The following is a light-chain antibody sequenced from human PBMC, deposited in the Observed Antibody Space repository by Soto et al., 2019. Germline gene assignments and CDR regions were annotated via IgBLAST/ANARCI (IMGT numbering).Light chain of an antibody. CDR3: KQRSTWPPA. Sequence: EIVLTQSPATLSLSPGERATLSCRASQSVSSYLAWYQQKPGQAPRLLIYDASNRATGIPARFSGSGSGTAFTLTISSLELEVFAVYSCKQRSTWPPAFGEGTKVEIK. CDR1: QSVSSY. V-gene: IGKV3-11*01. J-gene: IGKJ4*01. CDR2: DAS.